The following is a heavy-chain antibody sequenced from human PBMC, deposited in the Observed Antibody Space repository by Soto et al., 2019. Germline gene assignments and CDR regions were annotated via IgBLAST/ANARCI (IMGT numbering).Heavy chain of an antibody. CDR3: ARDGRGDFWSVDYYYGMDV. Sequence: SVKVSCKASGGTFSSFAISWVRQAPGQGLEWMGGIIPISGTANYAQKFQGRVTITADESTSTVYMELSSLRSEDTAVYYCARDGRGDFWSVDYYYGMDVWGQGTTVTVSS. CDR1: GGTFSSFA. J-gene: IGHJ6*02. D-gene: IGHD3-3*01. V-gene: IGHV1-69*13. CDR2: IIPISGTA.